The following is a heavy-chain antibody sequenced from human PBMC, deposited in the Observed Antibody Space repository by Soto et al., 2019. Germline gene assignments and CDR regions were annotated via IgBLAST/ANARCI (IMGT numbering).Heavy chain of an antibody. D-gene: IGHD1-1*01. CDR2: IYYSGST. Sequence: QVQLQESGPGLVKPSETLSLTCTVSGGSITTYYWSWIRQPPGKGLEWIGYIYYSGSTNYNPSLKSRGPISVDTSKNQFSLKVSSVTAADTGVYYCARANWNDGCFDPWGQGTLVTVSS. J-gene: IGHJ5*02. CDR3: ARANWNDGCFDP. CDR1: GGSITTYY. V-gene: IGHV4-59*01.